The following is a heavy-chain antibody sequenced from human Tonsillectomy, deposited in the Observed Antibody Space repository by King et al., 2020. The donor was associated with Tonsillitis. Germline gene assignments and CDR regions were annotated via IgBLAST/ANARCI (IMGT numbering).Heavy chain of an antibody. J-gene: IGHJ5*02. V-gene: IGHV3-23*01. D-gene: IGHD4-17*01. CDR3: VKPTGTVPPGWFDP. CDR1: GFNFSAYA. Sequence: VQLLESGGGVLQPGGSVRLSCAASGFNFSAYAMNWVRQAPGKGLEWVSGISSGGSAHYADAVKGRFTISRDNSKNTLDLQMNSQRVEDTALYYCVKPTGTVPPGWFDPWGQGTLVTVSS. CDR2: ISSGGSA.